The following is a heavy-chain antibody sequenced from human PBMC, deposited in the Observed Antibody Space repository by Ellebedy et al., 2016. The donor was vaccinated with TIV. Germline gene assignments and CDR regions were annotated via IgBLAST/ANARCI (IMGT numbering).Heavy chain of an antibody. CDR2: IIPILGVA. V-gene: IGHV1-69*04. CDR1: GGTFSNYA. CDR3: ARWGGSSGRFQGPYDY. D-gene: IGHD1-26*01. J-gene: IGHJ4*02. Sequence: AASVKVSCKASGGTFSNYAFNWVRQAPGQGLEWIGRIIPILGVAEYAQNFQGRVTFTADKYTTTAYMELSSLRSEDTAVYYCARWGGSSGRFQGPYDYWGQGTLVAVSS.